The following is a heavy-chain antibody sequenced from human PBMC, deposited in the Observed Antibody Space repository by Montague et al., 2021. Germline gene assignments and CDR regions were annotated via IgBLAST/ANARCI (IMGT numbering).Heavy chain of an antibody. J-gene: IGHJ3*02. V-gene: IGHV4-34*01. D-gene: IGHD2-2*01. CDR3: ASEREVERAARPLVSFDM. CDR2: TA. Sequence: TAHNNPSLESRVSISIDTSRNQFTLKLSSVTAADTAMYYCASEREVERAARPLVSFDMWGQGTIVTVSS.